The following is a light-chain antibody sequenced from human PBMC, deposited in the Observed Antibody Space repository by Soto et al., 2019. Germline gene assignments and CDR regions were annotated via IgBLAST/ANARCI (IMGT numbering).Light chain of an antibody. CDR3: QQRSNLWT. Sequence: EIVLTQSPATLSLSPGERATLSCRASRSVSSYLAWYQQKPGQAPSLLIYDASNRATGIPARFSGSGSGTDFTLTISSLEPEDFAVYYCQQRSNLWTFGQGTKVEIK. CDR2: DAS. CDR1: RSVSSY. J-gene: IGKJ1*01. V-gene: IGKV3-11*01.